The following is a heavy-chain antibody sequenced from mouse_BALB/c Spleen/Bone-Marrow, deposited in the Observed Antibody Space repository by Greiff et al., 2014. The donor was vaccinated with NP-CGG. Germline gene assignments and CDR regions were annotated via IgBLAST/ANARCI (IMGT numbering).Heavy chain of an antibody. D-gene: IGHD2-4*01. V-gene: IGHV1-7*01. CDR3: ASSATMIFAY. J-gene: IGHJ3*01. CDR1: GYTFTSYW. CDR2: INPSTGYT. Sequence: VQLQESGAELAKPGASVKMSCKASGYTFTSYWMHWVKQRPGQGLEWIGYINPSTGYTEYNQKFKDKATLTADKSSSTAYMQLTSLTSEASAVFYCASSATMIFAYWGQGTLVTVSA.